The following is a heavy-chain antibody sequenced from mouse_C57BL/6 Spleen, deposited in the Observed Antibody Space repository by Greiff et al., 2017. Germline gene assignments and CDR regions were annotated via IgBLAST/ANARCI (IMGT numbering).Heavy chain of an antibody. J-gene: IGHJ2*01. CDR1: GYAFTNYL. V-gene: IGHV1-54*01. CDR2: INPGSGGT. CDR3: ARYDNDTYYFDY. D-gene: IGHD2-4*01. Sequence: VQLQQSGAELVRPGTSVKVSCKASGYAFTNYLIEWVKQRPGQGLEWIGVINPGSGGTNYNEKFKGKATLTADKSSSTAYMQLSGLTSEDSAVYFCARYDNDTYYFDYWGQGTTLTASS.